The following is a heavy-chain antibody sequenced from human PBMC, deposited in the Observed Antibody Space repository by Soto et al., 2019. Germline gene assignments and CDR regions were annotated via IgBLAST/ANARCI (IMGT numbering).Heavy chain of an antibody. D-gene: IGHD3-22*01. J-gene: IGHJ6*02. V-gene: IGHV4-30-4*01. CDR2: IFYSGTT. CDR1: GDSISSADYY. Sequence: PSETLSLTCTVSGDSISSADYYWSWIRQTPGKGLEWIGHIFYSGTTYYNPSLKSRLTISVDTSKNHFSLRLTSVTAADTAMYYCARHGPRVYYDNSDYYYYGMDVWGQGTTVTVSS. CDR3: ARHGPRVYYDNSDYYYYGMDV.